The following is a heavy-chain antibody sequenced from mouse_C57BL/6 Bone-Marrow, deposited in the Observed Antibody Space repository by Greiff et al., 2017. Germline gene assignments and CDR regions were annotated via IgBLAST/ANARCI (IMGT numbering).Heavy chain of an antibody. CDR2: ISNGGGST. D-gene: IGHD1-1*01. Sequence: EVMLVESGGGLVQPGGSLKLSCAASGFTFSDYYMYWVRQTPEKRLEWVAYISNGGGSTYYPDTVKGRFTISRDNAKNTLYLQMSRLKSEDTAMYYCARLGYYYGSSPYAMDYWGQGTSVTVSS. V-gene: IGHV5-12*01. CDR3: ARLGYYYGSSPYAMDY. J-gene: IGHJ4*01. CDR1: GFTFSDYY.